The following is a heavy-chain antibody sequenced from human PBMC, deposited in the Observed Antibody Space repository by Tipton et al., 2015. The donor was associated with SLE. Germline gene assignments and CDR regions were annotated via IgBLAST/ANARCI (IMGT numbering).Heavy chain of an antibody. V-gene: IGHV4-4*02. D-gene: IGHD1-26*01. CDR3: AGEVGDDAFDI. CDR2: IYHSGRS. Sequence: TLSLTCAVSGGSISSSNWWSWVRQPPGKGLEWIGEIYHSGRSNYNPSLKSRVTISVDTSKNQFSLKLSSVTAADTAVYYCAGEVGDDAFDIWGQGTMVTVSS. CDR1: GGSISSSNW. J-gene: IGHJ3*02.